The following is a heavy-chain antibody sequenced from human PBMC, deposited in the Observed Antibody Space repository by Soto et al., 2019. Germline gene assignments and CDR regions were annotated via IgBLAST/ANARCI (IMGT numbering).Heavy chain of an antibody. Sequence: GGSVKVSCKASGYTFTSYAMHWVRQAPGQRLEWMGWINAGNGNTKYSQKFQGRVTITRDTSASTAYMELSSLRSEDTAVYYCARDRASDYGDYYGMDVWGQGTTVTVSS. J-gene: IGHJ6*02. CDR2: INAGNGNT. D-gene: IGHD4-17*01. V-gene: IGHV1-3*01. CDR3: ARDRASDYGDYYGMDV. CDR1: GYTFTSYA.